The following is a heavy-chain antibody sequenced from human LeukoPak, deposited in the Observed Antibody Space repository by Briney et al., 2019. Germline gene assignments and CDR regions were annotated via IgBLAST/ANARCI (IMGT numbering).Heavy chain of an antibody. J-gene: IGHJ6*03. V-gene: IGHV4-34*01. D-gene: IGHD1-26*01. Sequence: PSETLSLTCVVYGGSFSGYYWGWIRQPPGKGLEWIGEICHSGSTNYNPSLKSRVTISVDKSKNQFSLKLSSVTAADTAVYYCARDRVGRDYYYYYMDVWGKGTTVTVSS. CDR1: GGSFSGYY. CDR3: ARDRVGRDYYYYYMDV. CDR2: ICHSGST.